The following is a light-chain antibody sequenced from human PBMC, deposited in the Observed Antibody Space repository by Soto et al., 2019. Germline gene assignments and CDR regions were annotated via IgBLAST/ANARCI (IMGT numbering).Light chain of an antibody. CDR3: HQYGSSPLT. CDR2: VVS. Sequence: EIVLTQSPGTLSLSPGERATLSCRASQSVRSNFLAWYQHKVGQPPRLLFFVVSSRATGTPDRFSGSGSGTDFTLTISRLEPEDSAVYYCHQYGSSPLTFGGGTKVEIK. CDR1: QSVRSNF. V-gene: IGKV3-20*01. J-gene: IGKJ4*01.